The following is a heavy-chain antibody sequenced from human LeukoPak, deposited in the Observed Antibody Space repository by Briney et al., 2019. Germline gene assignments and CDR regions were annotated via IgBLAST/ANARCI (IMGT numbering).Heavy chain of an antibody. CDR1: GFTFSSYS. Sequence: GGSLRLSCAASGFTFSSYSMNWVRQAPGKGLEWVSSISSSSSYIYYADSAKGRFTISRDNAKNSLYLQMNSLRAEDTAVYYCARDRGRLYSYYFDYWGQGTLVTVSS. J-gene: IGHJ4*02. CDR3: ARDRGRLYSYYFDY. V-gene: IGHV3-21*01. D-gene: IGHD2-15*01. CDR2: ISSSSSYI.